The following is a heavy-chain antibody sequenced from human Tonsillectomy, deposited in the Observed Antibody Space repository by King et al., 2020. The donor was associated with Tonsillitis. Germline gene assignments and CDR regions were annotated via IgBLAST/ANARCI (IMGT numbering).Heavy chain of an antibody. Sequence: QLQESGPGLVKPSETLSLTCTVSGGSISSSSYYWGWIRQPPGKGLEWIGSIYYSGSTYYKPSLKSRVTISVDTSKNQFSLKLSSVTAADTAVYYCARRRGYSSSWYTGAGGFDPWGQGTLVTVSS. CDR2: IYYSGST. D-gene: IGHD6-13*01. V-gene: IGHV4-39*01. CDR1: GGSISSSSYY. J-gene: IGHJ5*02. CDR3: ARRRGYSSSWYTGAGGFDP.